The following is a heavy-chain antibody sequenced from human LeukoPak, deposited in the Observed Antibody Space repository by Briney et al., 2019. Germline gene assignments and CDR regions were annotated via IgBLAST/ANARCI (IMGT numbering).Heavy chain of an antibody. CDR3: GRKSAARKTSEFDY. CDR1: GYTFTGYY. Sequence: ASVKVSCKASGYTFTGYYMHWVRQAPGQGLEWMGWIHPNSGGTNYAQKFQGRVTMTRDTSISTAYMELSRLTFDDTAVYYCGRKSAARKTSEFDYWGQGTLVTVSS. V-gene: IGHV1-2*02. CDR2: IHPNSGGT. D-gene: IGHD6-6*01. J-gene: IGHJ4*02.